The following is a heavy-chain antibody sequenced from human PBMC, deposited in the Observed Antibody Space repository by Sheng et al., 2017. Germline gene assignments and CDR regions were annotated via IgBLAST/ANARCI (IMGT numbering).Heavy chain of an antibody. J-gene: IGHJ5*02. D-gene: IGHD3-22*01. V-gene: IGHV3-30*18. CDR1: GFTFSSYG. Sequence: QVQLVESGGGVVQPGRSLRLSCAASGFTFSSYGMHWVRQAPGKGLEWVAVISYDGSNKYYADSVKGRFTISRDNSKNTLYLQMNSLRAEDTAVYYCAKPNAIVLALNKPNRDNWFDPWGQGTLVPVSS. CDR3: AKPNAIVLALNKPNRDNWFDP. CDR2: ISYDGSNK.